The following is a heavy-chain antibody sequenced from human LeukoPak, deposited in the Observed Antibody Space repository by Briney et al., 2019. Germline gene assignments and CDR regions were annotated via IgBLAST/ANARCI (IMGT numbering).Heavy chain of an antibody. V-gene: IGHV3-30*04. D-gene: IGHD3-16*01. CDR3: ARERGGGGHAFDI. J-gene: IGHJ3*02. CDR1: GFTFSSYA. CDR2: ISYDGSNK. Sequence: PGGSLRLSCAASGFTFSSYAMHWVRQAPGKGLEWVAVISYDGSNKYYADSVKGRFTISRDNSKNTLYLQMNSLRAEDTAVYYCARERGGGGHAFDIWGQGTMVTVSS.